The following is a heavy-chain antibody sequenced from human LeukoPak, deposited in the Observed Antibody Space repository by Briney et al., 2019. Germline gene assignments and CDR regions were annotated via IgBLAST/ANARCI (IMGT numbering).Heavy chain of an antibody. D-gene: IGHD3-9*01. CDR3: ARSGKIYFDWLLDY. CDR1: GFTFSSYA. Sequence: QPGRSLRLSCAASGFTFSSYAMHWVRQAPGKGLEWVAVISYDGSNKYYADSVKGRFTISRDDGRNSLYLQMNSLRAEDTAVYYCARSGKIYFDWLLDYWGQGTLVTVSS. V-gene: IGHV3-30*04. CDR2: ISYDGSNK. J-gene: IGHJ4*02.